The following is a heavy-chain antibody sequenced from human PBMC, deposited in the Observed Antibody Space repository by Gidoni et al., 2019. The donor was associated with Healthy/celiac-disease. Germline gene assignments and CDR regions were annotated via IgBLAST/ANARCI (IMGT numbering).Heavy chain of an antibody. Sequence: QITLMESGPTLVTPTLTPTLTSTFPGFSLSTSGVGVGWIRQPPGKALEWLALIYWDDDQRYSPSLKSRLTITKDTSKNQLVLTMTNIDPVDTATHYCAHSGGYCSSTSCYTYNWFDPWGQGTLVTVSS. V-gene: IGHV2-5*02. CDR2: IYWDDDQ. CDR3: AHSGGYCSSTSCYTYNWFDP. D-gene: IGHD2-2*02. J-gene: IGHJ5*02. CDR1: GFSLSTSGVG.